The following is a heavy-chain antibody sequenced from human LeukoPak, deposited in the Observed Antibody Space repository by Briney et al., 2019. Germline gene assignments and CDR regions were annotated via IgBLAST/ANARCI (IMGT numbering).Heavy chain of an antibody. D-gene: IGHD4-23*01. CDR1: GFTFSSHA. V-gene: IGHV3-23*01. CDR3: ATVSPVVTPIDY. CDR2: ISGTGGST. J-gene: IGHJ4*02. Sequence: GGSLRLSCAASGFTFSSHAMSWVRQAPGKGLEWVSAISGTGGSTYYADSVKGRFTISRDNSKNTLFLQMSSLRAEDTAVYYCATVSPVVTPIDYWGQGTLVTVSS.